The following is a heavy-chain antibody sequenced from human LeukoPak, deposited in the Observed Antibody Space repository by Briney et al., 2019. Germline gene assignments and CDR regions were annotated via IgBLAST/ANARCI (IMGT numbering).Heavy chain of an antibody. CDR3: ARNRMGTGTYYYGSGSYSPQFYFDY. D-gene: IGHD3-10*01. CDR2: IYPGDSDT. V-gene: IGHV5-51*01. J-gene: IGHJ4*02. Sequence: GESLKISCKGSGYSFNNYWIGWVRQMPGKGLEWMGIIYPGDSDTRYSPSFQGQVTISADKSISTAYLQWSSLKASDTAMYYCARNRMGTGTYYYGSGSYSPQFYFDYWGQGTLVTVSS. CDR1: GYSFNNYW.